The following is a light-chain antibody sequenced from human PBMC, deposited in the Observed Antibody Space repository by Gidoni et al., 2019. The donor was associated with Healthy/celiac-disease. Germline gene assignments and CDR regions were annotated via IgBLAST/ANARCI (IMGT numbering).Light chain of an antibody. Sequence: EIVITQSPATLSVSPGERPTLPCRASQSVSSNLAWYQQKPGQAPRLLIYGASTRATGIPARFSGSGSGTEFTLTISSLQSEDFAVYYCQQYNNWPGYTFGQGTKLEIK. CDR3: QQYNNWPGYT. J-gene: IGKJ2*01. CDR1: QSVSSN. V-gene: IGKV3-15*01. CDR2: GAS.